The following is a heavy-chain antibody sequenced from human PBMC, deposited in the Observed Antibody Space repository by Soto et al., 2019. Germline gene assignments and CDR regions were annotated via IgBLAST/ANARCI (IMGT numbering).Heavy chain of an antibody. CDR2: ILHTGGT. J-gene: IGHJ4*02. D-gene: IGHD3-10*01. CDR3: ARLQFGEGFDY. V-gene: IGHV4-30-2*01. Sequence: KPSETLSLTCAVSGGSISGGGFSWSWIQQPPGKGLEWIGYILHTGGTQYNPSLKSRVSMSVDKSKNQFSLHLTSVTAADTAVYYCARLQFGEGFDYWGQGALVTVSS. CDR1: GGSISGGGFS.